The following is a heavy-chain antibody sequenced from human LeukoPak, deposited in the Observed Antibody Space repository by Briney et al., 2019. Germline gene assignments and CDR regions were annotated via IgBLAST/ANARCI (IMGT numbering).Heavy chain of an antibody. J-gene: IGHJ3*02. CDR3: ARGPPDCSSTSCYAFDAFDI. CDR1: GGSITSTSYY. D-gene: IGHD2-2*01. CDR2: IYYSGTT. V-gene: IGHV4-39*07. Sequence: PSETLSLTCTVSGGSITSTSYYWDWIRQPPGKGLEWIGTIYYSGTTYYSPSLKSRVTTSVDTSKNQFSLKLSSVTAADTAVYYCARGPPDCSSTSCYAFDAFDIWGQGTMVTVSS.